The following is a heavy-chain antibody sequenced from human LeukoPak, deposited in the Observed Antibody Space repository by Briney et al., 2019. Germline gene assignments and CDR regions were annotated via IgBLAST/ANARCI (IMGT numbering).Heavy chain of an antibody. D-gene: IGHD2-15*01. J-gene: IGHJ3*02. V-gene: IGHV3-7*01. CDR2: IKQDGSEK. CDR1: GFTFSSYW. Sequence: GGSLRLSCAASGFTFSSYWMSWVRQAPGKGLEWVANIKQDGSEKYYVDSVKGRFTISRDNAKNTLYLQMNSLRAEDTAVYYCARHHCSGGSCYSGDAFDIWGQGTMATVSS. CDR3: ARHHCSGGSCYSGDAFDI.